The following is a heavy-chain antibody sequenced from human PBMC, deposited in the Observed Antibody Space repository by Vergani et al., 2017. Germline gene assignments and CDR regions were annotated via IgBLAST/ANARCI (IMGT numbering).Heavy chain of an antibody. Sequence: VQLVESGGGVVQPGGSLRLSCAASGFTFSSYAMNWVRQAPGKGLEWVSYISSSSSTIYYADSVKGRFTISRDNDKNSLYLQMNSLRAEDTAVYYCARGAYSGSWYEYDYWGQGTLVTVSS. CDR1: GFTFSSYA. D-gene: IGHD6-13*01. CDR3: ARGAYSGSWYEYDY. V-gene: IGHV3-48*01. CDR2: ISSSSSTI. J-gene: IGHJ4*02.